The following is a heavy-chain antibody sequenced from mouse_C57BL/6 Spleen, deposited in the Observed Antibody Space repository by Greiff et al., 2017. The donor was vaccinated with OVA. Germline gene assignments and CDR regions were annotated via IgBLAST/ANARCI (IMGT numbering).Heavy chain of an antibody. CDR1: GYTFTSYW. V-gene: IGHV1-53*01. D-gene: IGHD1-1*01. J-gene: IGHJ2*01. CDR2: INPSNGGT. Sequence: VQLQQPGTELVKPGASVKLSCKASGYTFTSYWMHWVKQRPGQGLEWIGNINPSNGGTNYNEKFKSKATLTVDKSSSTAYMQLSSLTSEDSAVYYCARGNYGSSPDFDYWGQGTTLTVSS. CDR3: ARGNYGSSPDFDY.